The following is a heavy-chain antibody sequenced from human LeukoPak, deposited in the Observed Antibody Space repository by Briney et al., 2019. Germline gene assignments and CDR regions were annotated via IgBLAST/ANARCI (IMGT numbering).Heavy chain of an antibody. V-gene: IGHV3-74*01. D-gene: IGHD6-13*01. Sequence: GSLRLSCAASGFTFSSYWMHWVRQAPGKGLVWVSRLNTDGSSTTYADSVKGRFTISRDNAKNTLYLQMNSLRAEDTALYYCAKDMVGQQPPNGMDVWGQGTTVTVSS. CDR1: GFTFSSYW. J-gene: IGHJ6*02. CDR3: AKDMVGQQPPNGMDV. CDR2: LNTDGSST.